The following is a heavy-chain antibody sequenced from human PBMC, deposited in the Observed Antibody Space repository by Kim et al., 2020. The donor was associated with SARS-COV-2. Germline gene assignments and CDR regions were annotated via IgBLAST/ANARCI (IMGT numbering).Heavy chain of an antibody. Sequence: SETLSLTCTVSGGSVSSGSYYWSWIRQPPGKGLEWIAYIYYTGSTNYNPSVKSRVTISLDTSKNQFSLKLNSVTAAATAVYSCARDRYSSSSLDFWGPGTLLTVS. CDR3: ARDRYSSSSLDF. J-gene: IGHJ4*02. D-gene: IGHD6-6*01. V-gene: IGHV4-61*01. CDR2: IYYTGST. CDR1: GGSVSSGSYY.